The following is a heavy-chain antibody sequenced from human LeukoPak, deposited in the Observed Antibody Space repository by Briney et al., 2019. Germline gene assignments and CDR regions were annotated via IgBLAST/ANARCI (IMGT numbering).Heavy chain of an antibody. V-gene: IGHV3-23*01. CDR3: AKSPGGSGIAYGLDV. CDR1: GFTFSSYA. D-gene: IGHD6-13*01. Sequence: GASLRLSCAASGFTFSSYAMSWVRQAPGKGLEWVSAISGSGGSTYYADSVKGRFTISRDNPKNTLYLKMNSLRAEDTAVYYCAKSPGGSGIAYGLDVWGQGTTVTVSS. J-gene: IGHJ6*02. CDR2: ISGSGGST.